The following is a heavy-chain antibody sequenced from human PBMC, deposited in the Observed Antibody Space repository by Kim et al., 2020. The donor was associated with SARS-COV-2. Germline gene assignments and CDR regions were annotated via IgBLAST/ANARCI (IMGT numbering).Heavy chain of an antibody. J-gene: IGHJ6*02. D-gene: IGHD3-10*01. V-gene: IGHV4-34*01. CDR3: ARDPRWLYSYDSGSSPGGDYYYCGMDI. Sequence: SETLSLTCAVYGGSFSGYYWSWIRQPPGKGLEWIGEINHSGSTNYNPSPKSRVTIPVDTSKNQFSLKLSSVTAADTAVYYCARDPRWLYSYDSGSSPGGDYYYCGMDIWGQGTTGTVSS. CDR2: INHSGST. CDR1: GGSFSGYY.